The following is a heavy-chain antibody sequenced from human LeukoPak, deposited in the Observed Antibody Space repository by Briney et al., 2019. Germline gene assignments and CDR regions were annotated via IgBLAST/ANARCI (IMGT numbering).Heavy chain of an antibody. CDR3: ARAMGGAGTVTDY. J-gene: IGHJ4*02. V-gene: IGHV4-59*01. Sequence: SETLSLTCTVSGGSMSSYYWSWIRQPPGKGLEWIGYIFYSGSTNYNPSLKSRVTISLDTSKNQFSLKLNSVTAADTAVYYCARAMGGAGTVTDYWGQGTLVTVSS. D-gene: IGHD6-13*01. CDR1: GGSMSSYY. CDR2: IFYSGST.